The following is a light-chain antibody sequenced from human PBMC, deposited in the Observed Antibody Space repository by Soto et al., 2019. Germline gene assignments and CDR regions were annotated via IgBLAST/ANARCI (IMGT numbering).Light chain of an antibody. Sequence: EVVMTQSPATLSLSPGDRATLSCRASQTVSFSYLAWYQQKPGQAPRLLIYGASSRATGIPDRFSGSESGTDFTLTISRLEPEDFAVYYCQQYGSSPLTFGGGTKVEIK. CDR2: GAS. J-gene: IGKJ4*01. CDR3: QQYGSSPLT. CDR1: QTVSFSY. V-gene: IGKV3-20*01.